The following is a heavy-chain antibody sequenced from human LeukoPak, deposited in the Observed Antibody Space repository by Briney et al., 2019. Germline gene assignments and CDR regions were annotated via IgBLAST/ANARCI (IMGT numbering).Heavy chain of an antibody. D-gene: IGHD2-2*01. J-gene: IGHJ6*02. Sequence: ASVKVSCKASGYTFTSYGISWVRQAPGHGLEWMGWISAYNGNTNYARKLQGRVTMTTDTSTSTAYMELRSLRSDDTAVYYCARTAPKSRKVVPAAFRYYYYGMDVWGQGTTVTVSS. CDR3: ARTAPKSRKVVPAAFRYYYYGMDV. CDR1: GYTFTSYG. V-gene: IGHV1-18*01. CDR2: ISAYNGNT.